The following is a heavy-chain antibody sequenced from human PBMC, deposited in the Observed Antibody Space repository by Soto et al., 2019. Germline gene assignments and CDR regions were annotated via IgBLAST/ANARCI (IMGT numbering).Heavy chain of an antibody. CDR3: ARDSSVALLWFGELNYYGMDV. Sequence: GASVKVSCKASGYTFTSYYMHWVRQAPGQGLEWMGIINPSGGSTSYAQKFQGRVTMTRDTSTSTVYMELSSLRSEDTAVYYCARDSSVALLWFGELNYYGMDVWGQGTTVTVSS. CDR1: GYTFTSYY. D-gene: IGHD3-10*01. CDR2: INPSGGST. J-gene: IGHJ6*02. V-gene: IGHV1-46*03.